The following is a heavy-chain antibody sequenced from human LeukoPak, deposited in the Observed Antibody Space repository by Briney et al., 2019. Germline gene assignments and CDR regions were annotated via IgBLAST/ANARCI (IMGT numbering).Heavy chain of an antibody. J-gene: IGHJ4*02. V-gene: IGHV4-30-4*08. CDR3: ARDSSGYYFDY. CDR2: IYYSGSS. Sequence: SWIRQPPGKGLEWIGYIYYSGSSYYNPSLKSRVTISVDTSKNQFSLKLSSVTAADTAVYYCARDSSGYYFDYWGQGTLVTVSS. D-gene: IGHD3-22*01.